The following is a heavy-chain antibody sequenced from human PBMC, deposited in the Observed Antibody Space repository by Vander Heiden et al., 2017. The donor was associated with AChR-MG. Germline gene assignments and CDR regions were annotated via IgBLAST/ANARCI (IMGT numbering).Heavy chain of an antibody. Sequence: EVQLVESGGGLVKPGGSLRLSCAASGFTFSNAWMSWVRQAPGKGLGWVGRIKSKTDGGTTDYAATVKGRVTISRDDSKNTLYLQMNSLKTEDTAVYYCTTDRFGVVDYWGQGTLVTVSS. V-gene: IGHV3-15*01. CDR3: TTDRFGVVDY. CDR1: GFTFSNAW. J-gene: IGHJ4*02. CDR2: IKSKTDGGTT. D-gene: IGHD3-3*01.